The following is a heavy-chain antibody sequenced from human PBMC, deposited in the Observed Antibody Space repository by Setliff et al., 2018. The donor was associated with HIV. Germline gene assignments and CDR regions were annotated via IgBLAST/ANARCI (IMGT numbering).Heavy chain of an antibody. Sequence: LSLSCSASGFPFGDYALSWVRQAPGKGLEWVGFIRSIAYGGTTEYAASVKGRFIISRDDSKSSAYLQMNGLKAEDTAVYYCARAKSWYYYMDVWGKGTTVTVSS. V-gene: IGHV3-49*04. D-gene: IGHD6-13*01. J-gene: IGHJ6*03. CDR2: IRSIAYGGTT. CDR1: GFPFGDYA. CDR3: ARAKSWYYYMDV.